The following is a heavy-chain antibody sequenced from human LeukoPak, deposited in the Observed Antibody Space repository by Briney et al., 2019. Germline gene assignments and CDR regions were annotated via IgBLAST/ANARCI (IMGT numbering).Heavy chain of an antibody. Sequence: SQTLSLTCAISGDSVSRNNAGWNWIRQSPSRGLERLGRTYYRSKWYNDYAVSVKSRITINPDTSKNQFSLQLNSVTPEDTAVYYCARSHQQPRGTYYFDYWGQGTLVTVSS. D-gene: IGHD6-13*01. CDR2: TYYRSKWYN. V-gene: IGHV6-1*01. J-gene: IGHJ4*02. CDR3: ARSHQQPRGTYYFDY. CDR1: GDSVSRNNAG.